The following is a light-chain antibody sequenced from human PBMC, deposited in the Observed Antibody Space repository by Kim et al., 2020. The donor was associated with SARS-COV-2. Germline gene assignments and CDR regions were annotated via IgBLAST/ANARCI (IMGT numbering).Light chain of an antibody. CDR3: HQYGNSPYT. CDR1: QSVNNNY. Sequence: LSPGERATLSCRASQSVNNNYLAWYQQKPGQAPRLLIYGASTRATGTPDTFSGSGSVTDFTLTISRLESEDFAVYYCHQYGNSPYTFGQGTKLEI. J-gene: IGKJ2*01. CDR2: GAS. V-gene: IGKV3-20*01.